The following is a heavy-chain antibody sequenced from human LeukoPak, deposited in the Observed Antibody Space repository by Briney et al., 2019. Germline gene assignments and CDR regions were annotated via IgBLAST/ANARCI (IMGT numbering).Heavy chain of an antibody. CDR2: INHSGST. J-gene: IGHJ4*02. CDR3: ARGDCSGGSCYYPFDY. CDR1: GGSFSGYY. Sequence: SETLSLTCAVYGGSFSGYYWSWIRQPPGKGLEWIGEINHSGSTNYNPSFKSRVTISVDTSKNQFSLKLSSVTAADTAVYYCARGDCSGGSCYYPFDYWGQGTLVTVSS. V-gene: IGHV4-34*01. D-gene: IGHD2-15*01.